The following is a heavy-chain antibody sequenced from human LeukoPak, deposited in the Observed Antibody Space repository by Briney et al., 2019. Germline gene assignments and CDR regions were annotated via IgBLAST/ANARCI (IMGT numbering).Heavy chain of an antibody. CDR2: ISGSGGST. D-gene: IGHD4-23*01. Sequence: GGSLRLSCAASGFTFSSYAMSWVRQAPGKGLEWVSAISGSGGSTYYADSVKGRFTISRDNAKNSLYLQMNSLRAEDTAVYYCARDNDYGGNSVWDYWGRGTLVTVSS. CDR1: GFTFSSYA. CDR3: ARDNDYGGNSVWDY. J-gene: IGHJ4*02. V-gene: IGHV3-23*01.